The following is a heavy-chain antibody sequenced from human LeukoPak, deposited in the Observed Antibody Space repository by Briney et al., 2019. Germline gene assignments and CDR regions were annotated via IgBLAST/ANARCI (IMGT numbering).Heavy chain of an antibody. CDR3: TRGAPVGSSREFDY. CDR2: IYYSGST. D-gene: IGHD5-24*01. Sequence: SETLSLTCTVSGGSISSSSYYWGWIRQPPGKGLEWIGSIYYSGSTYYNPSLKSRVTISLDTSKNQFSLQLNSVTPEDTAVYYCTRGAPVGSSREFDYWGQGTLVTVSS. J-gene: IGHJ4*02. CDR1: GGSISSSSYY. V-gene: IGHV4-39*07.